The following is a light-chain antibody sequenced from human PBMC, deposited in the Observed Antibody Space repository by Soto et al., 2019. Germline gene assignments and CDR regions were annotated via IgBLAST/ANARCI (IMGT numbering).Light chain of an antibody. V-gene: IGLV2-8*01. CDR3: SSYAGXNNLV. J-gene: IGLJ1*01. Sequence: QSVLTQPPSASGSPGQSVTISCTGTSSDVGGYNYVSWYQQHPGKAPKLMIYEVSKRPSGVPDRFSGSKSGNTASLTVSGLQAEDEADYYCSSYAGXNNLVFGTGTKVTVL. CDR2: EVS. CDR1: SSDVGGYNY.